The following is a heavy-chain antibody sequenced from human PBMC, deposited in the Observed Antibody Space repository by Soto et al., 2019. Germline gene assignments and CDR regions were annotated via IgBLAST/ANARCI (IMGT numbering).Heavy chain of an antibody. J-gene: IGHJ4*02. V-gene: IGHV4-4*07. Sequence: PSEILCVTCIFAGVSVTIYSWIWVRQPANKGLDLIGRVFCSVSATYNPSRKSRVRISMDTPENRISLNLASVTAADAGVYYCTKAGMTNGDTWGPGTLVTVSS. CDR3: TKAGMTNGDT. D-gene: IGHD1-1*01. CDR2: VFCSVSA. CDR1: GVSVTIYS.